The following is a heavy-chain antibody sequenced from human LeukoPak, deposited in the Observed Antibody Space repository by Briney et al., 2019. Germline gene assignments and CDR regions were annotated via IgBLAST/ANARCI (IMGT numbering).Heavy chain of an antibody. D-gene: IGHD1-1*01. Sequence: ASVKVSCKASGYTFTSYYMHWVRQAPGQGLEWMGIINPSGGSTSYAQKFQGRVTMTRDMSTSTVYMELSSLRSEDTAVYYCARAPPTNWNDLTFFDYWGQGTLVTVSS. CDR3: ARAPPTNWNDLTFFDY. CDR1: GYTFTSYY. V-gene: IGHV1-46*01. J-gene: IGHJ4*02. CDR2: INPSGGST.